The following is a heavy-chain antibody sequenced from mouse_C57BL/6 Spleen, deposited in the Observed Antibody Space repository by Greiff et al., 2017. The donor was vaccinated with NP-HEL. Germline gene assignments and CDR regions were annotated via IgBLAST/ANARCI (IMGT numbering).Heavy chain of an antibody. CDR2: ISDGGSYT. CDR3: ARDPFMDY. CDR1: GFTFSSYA. Sequence: EVKLMESGGGLVKPGGSLKLSCAASGFTFSSYAMSWVRQTPEKRLEWVATISDGGSYTYYPDNVKGRFTISRDNAKNNLYLQMSHLKSEDTAMYYCARDPFMDYWGQGTSVTVSS. J-gene: IGHJ4*01. V-gene: IGHV5-4*01.